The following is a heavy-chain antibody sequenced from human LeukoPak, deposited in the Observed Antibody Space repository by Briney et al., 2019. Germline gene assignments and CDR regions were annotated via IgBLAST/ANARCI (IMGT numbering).Heavy chain of an antibody. J-gene: IGHJ6*03. CDR2: ISYNGSNK. CDR3: ARDRKFGVWSGPPIYYYYMDV. D-gene: IGHD3-3*01. CDR1: GFTFSNFG. Sequence: PGGSLRLSCAASGFTFSNFGMHWVRQAPGKGLEWVAVISYNGSNKYYADSVKGRFTISRDNSKNTLYLQMNSLRAEDTAVYYCARDRKFGVWSGPPIYYYYMDVWGKGTTVTVSS. V-gene: IGHV3-30*03.